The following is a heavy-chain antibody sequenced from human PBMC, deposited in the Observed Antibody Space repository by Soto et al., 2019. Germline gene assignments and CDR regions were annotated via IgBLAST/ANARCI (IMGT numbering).Heavy chain of an antibody. Sequence: EVQLVESGGGLVEPGGSLRLSCAASGFTFNGAWMNWVRQAPGKGLEWVGRVKSKVDGGSIDYAAPVRGRFTISRDDSRNTVDLQMNSLSVEDSAMYYCSADLPDWGAYAFDYWGQGTLVTVSS. CDR1: GFTFNGAW. CDR2: VKSKVDGGSI. V-gene: IGHV3-15*07. D-gene: IGHD3-16*01. J-gene: IGHJ4*02. CDR3: SADLPDWGAYAFDY.